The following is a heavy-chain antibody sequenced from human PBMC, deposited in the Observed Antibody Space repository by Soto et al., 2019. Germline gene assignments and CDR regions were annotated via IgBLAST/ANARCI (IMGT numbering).Heavy chain of an antibody. CDR1: GFTFSSYW. Sequence: EVQLVESGGGLVQPGGSLRLSCAASGFTFSSYWMHWVRQAPGKGLVWVSRINSDGSSTSYADSVKGRFTISRDNAKNPLYLQMNSLRAEDTAVYYCAREVGYSSSWYVSFDYYYGMDVWGQGTTVTVSS. J-gene: IGHJ6*02. CDR3: AREVGYSSSWYVSFDYYYGMDV. V-gene: IGHV3-74*01. D-gene: IGHD6-13*01. CDR2: INSDGSST.